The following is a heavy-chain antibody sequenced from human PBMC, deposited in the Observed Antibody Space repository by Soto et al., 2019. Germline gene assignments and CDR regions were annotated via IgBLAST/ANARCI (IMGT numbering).Heavy chain of an antibody. D-gene: IGHD3-22*01. CDR1: GYTFTAYG. CDR3: ARPKRSGYDRGDSYYHTMDV. J-gene: IGHJ6*02. V-gene: IGHV1-18*01. CDR2: ISGYNGNT. Sequence: QVQLVQSGAEVKKPGASVKVSCKASGYTFTAYGVSWVRQAPGQGLEWMGWISGYNGNTKYVQKFQGRVTMTTDTSTNTAYMELRSLRSEDTAVYYCARPKRSGYDRGDSYYHTMDVWGHGTTVTVS.